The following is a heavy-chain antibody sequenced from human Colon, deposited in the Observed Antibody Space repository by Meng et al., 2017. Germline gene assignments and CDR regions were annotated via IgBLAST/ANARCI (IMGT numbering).Heavy chain of an antibody. CDR2: IWFDGSNG. D-gene: IGHD6-19*01. Sequence: GESLKISCAASGFTLSSHGMHWVRQAPGKGLEWVAIIWFDGSNGVYADSVKGRFTISRDNSKNTVYLQMTSLRAEDTAVYYCARDGGLGFGYWGQG. CDR1: GFTLSSHG. J-gene: IGHJ4*01. V-gene: IGHV3-33*01. CDR3: ARDGGLGFGY.